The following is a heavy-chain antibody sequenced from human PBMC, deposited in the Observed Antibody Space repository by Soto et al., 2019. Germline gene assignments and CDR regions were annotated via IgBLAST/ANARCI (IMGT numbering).Heavy chain of an antibody. Sequence: LSLTCSVSGGSISSSNWWSWVRQPPGKGLEWIGEIYHSGSTNYNPSLKSRVTISVDKSKNQFSLKLSSVTAADTAVYYCARAGSSGWPNWFDPWGQGTLVTVSS. CDR1: GGSISSSNW. V-gene: IGHV4-4*02. CDR2: IYHSGST. J-gene: IGHJ5*02. CDR3: ARAGSSGWPNWFDP. D-gene: IGHD6-19*01.